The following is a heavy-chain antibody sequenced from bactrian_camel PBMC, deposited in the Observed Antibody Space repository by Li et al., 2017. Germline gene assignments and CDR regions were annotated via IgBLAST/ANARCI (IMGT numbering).Heavy chain of an antibody. J-gene: IGHJ4*01. CDR1: GFTFSSAD. CDR2: INTGGGTT. Sequence: VQLVESGGGLVQPGGSLRLSCAASGFTFSSADMSWVRQDPGKALEWVSSINTGGGTTFYADSVKGRFTISRDSAKNTLYLQLDSLSTEDTATYYCAKGRPRLGLVAADLDRGQGTQVTVS. CDR3: AKGRPRLGLVAADLD. D-gene: IGHD7*01. V-gene: IGHV3S40*01.